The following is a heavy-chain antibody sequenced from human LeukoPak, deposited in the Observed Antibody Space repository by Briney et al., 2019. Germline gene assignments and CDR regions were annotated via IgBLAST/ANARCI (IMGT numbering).Heavy chain of an antibody. CDR1: GVTFSSYA. CDR2: ISYDGSNK. CDR3: ARDLQSIAAAGFFDY. V-gene: IGHV3-30-3*01. D-gene: IGHD6-13*01. Sequence: GGSLRLSCAASGVTFSSYAMHWVRQAPGKGLEWVAVISYDGSNKYYADSVKGRFTISRDNSKNTLYLQMNSLRAEDTAVYYCARDLQSIAAAGFFDYWGQGTLVTVSS. J-gene: IGHJ4*02.